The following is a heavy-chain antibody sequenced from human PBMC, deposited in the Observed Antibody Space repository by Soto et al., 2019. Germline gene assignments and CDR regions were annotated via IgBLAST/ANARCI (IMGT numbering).Heavy chain of an antibody. D-gene: IGHD2-2*01. Sequence: GESLKISCKGSGYSFITHWIAWVRQMPGKGLEWMGIIYPGDSDTRYSPSFQGQVTFSADKSIGTAYLQWSSLEASDTAMYFCARPTYCSSTSCSPFDYWGRGTLVTVSS. CDR3: ARPTYCSSTSCSPFDY. V-gene: IGHV5-51*01. J-gene: IGHJ4*02. CDR1: GYSFITHW. CDR2: IYPGDSDT.